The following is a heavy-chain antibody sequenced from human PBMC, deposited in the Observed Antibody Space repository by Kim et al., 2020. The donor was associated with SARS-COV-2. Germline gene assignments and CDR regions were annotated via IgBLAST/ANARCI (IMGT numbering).Heavy chain of an antibody. J-gene: IGHJ6*02. D-gene: IGHD6-13*01. Sequence: QKFQGRVTITADESTGTAYMELSSLRSEDTAVYYCASGYSSSWYYYGMDVWGQGTTVTVSS. V-gene: IGHV1-69*01. CDR3: ASGYSSSWYYYGMDV.